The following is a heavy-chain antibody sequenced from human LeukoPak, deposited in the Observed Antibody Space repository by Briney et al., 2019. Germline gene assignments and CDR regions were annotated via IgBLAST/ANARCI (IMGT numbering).Heavy chain of an antibody. CDR1: GESFSGYY. J-gene: IGHJ6*03. CDR3: ARNSVGMASDSSGYYASLYYYMYV. V-gene: IGHV4-34*01. CDR2: INHSGST. D-gene: IGHD3-22*01. Sequence: PSETLSLTCAVYGESFSGYYWSWIRQPPGKGLEWIGEINHSGSTNYNPSLKSRVTISVDTSKNQFSLKLSSVTAADTAVYYCARNSVGMASDSSGYYASLYYYMYVWGKGTTVTVSS.